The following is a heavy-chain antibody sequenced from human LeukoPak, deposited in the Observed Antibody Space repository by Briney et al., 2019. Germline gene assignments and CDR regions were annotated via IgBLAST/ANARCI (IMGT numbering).Heavy chain of an antibody. Sequence: GGSLRLSCAAPGFTFSTFAMTWVRQAPGKGLEWVSSISGSGDNMDYADSVKGRFTISRDNSENTLYLQMNSLRGEDTAVYYCARDGYSGSYYRLYYFFMDVWGKGTTVTVSS. CDR1: GFTFSTFA. CDR3: ARDGYSGSYYRLYYFFMDV. D-gene: IGHD1-26*01. CDR2: ISGSGDNM. J-gene: IGHJ6*03. V-gene: IGHV3-23*01.